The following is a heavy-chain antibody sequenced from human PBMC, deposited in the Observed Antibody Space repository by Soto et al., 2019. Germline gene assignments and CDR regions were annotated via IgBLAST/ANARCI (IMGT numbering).Heavy chain of an antibody. CDR1: GFTFSSYA. CDR2: ISGSGGST. Sequence: GGSLRLSCAASGFTFSSYAMSWVRQAPGKGLEWVSAISGSGGSTYYADSVKGRFTISRDNSKNTLYLQMNSLGAEDTAVYYCAKDKVAWGSYYYYGMDVWGQGTTVTVSS. D-gene: IGHD7-27*01. J-gene: IGHJ6*02. V-gene: IGHV3-23*01. CDR3: AKDKVAWGSYYYYGMDV.